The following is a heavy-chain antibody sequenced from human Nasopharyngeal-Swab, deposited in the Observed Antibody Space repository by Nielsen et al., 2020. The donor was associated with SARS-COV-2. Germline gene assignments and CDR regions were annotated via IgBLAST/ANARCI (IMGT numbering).Heavy chain of an antibody. V-gene: IGHV3-49*02. Sequence: WIRQPPGKGLEWVGFIRSKAYGGTTEYAASVKGRFTISRDDSKSIAYLQMNSLKTEDTAVYYCTRGGDCSGGSCQTWIQLWADYWSQGTLVTVSS. CDR3: TRGGDCSGGSCQTWIQLWADY. CDR2: IRSKAYGGTT. J-gene: IGHJ4*02. D-gene: IGHD2-15*01.